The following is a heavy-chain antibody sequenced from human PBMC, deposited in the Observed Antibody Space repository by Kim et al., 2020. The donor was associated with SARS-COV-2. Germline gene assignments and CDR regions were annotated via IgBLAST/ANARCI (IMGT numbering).Heavy chain of an antibody. Sequence: THAESVKGRITIYRDNAKNTLYLQMNSLRAEDTAVYYCARDFRSVDLIDYWGQGTLVTVSS. CDR3: ARDFRSVDLIDY. J-gene: IGHJ4*02. V-gene: IGHV3-74*01. D-gene: IGHD3-10*01.